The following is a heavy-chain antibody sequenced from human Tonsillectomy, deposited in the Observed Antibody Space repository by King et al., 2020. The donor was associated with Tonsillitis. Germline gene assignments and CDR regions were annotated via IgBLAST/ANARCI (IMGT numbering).Heavy chain of an antibody. Sequence: VQLVESGGGLVKPGGSLRLSCAASGFTFSSYSMNWVRQAPGKGLEWVSSISSSSSYIYYADSVKGRFTISRDNAKNSLYLQMNSLRAEDTAVYYCPSAPKSITIFKPYYYGMDVWGQGTTVTVSS. CDR1: GFTFSSYS. D-gene: IGHD3-9*01. CDR3: PSAPKSITIFKPYYYGMDV. CDR2: ISSSSSYI. J-gene: IGHJ6*02. V-gene: IGHV3-21*01.